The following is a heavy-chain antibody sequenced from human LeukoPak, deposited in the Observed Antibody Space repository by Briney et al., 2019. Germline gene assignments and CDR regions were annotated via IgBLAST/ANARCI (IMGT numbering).Heavy chain of an antibody. D-gene: IGHD6-13*01. CDR2: INPNSGGT. J-gene: IGHJ5*02. CDR3: ARGGGVAAAGHNWFDP. V-gene: IGHV1-2*02. Sequence: ASVKVSCKASGYTFTSYDISWVRQAPGQGLEWMGWINPNSGGTNYAQKFQGRVTMTRDTSISTAYMELSRLRSDDTAVYYCARGGGVAAAGHNWFDPWGQGTLVTVSS. CDR1: GYTFTSYD.